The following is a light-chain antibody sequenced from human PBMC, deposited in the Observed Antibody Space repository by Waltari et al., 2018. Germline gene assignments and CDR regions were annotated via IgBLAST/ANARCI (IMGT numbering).Light chain of an antibody. CDR2: EGS. J-gene: IGLJ3*02. V-gene: IGLV2-23*01. CDR1: GSDVGSYSL. CDR3: CSYAGSNSWV. Sequence: QSALTQPASVSGFPGQSITISCSGTGSDVGSYSLVSWYQKQPGKAPKLLVYEGSERPSGVSSRFSGAKSGDTASLTISGLQPDDEADYYCCSYAGSNSWVFGGGTKLTVL.